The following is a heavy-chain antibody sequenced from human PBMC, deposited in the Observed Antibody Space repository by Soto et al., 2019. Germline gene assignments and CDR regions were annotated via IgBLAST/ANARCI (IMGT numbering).Heavy chain of an antibody. Sequence: QVQLVESGGGVVQPGRSLRLSCAASGFTFSSYAMHWVRQAPGKGLEWVAVISYDGGNKYYADSVKGRFTISRDNSKNTLYLQMNSLRAEDTAVYYCARDQQQQPLYYFDYWGQGTLVTVSS. CDR3: ARDQQQQPLYYFDY. CDR2: ISYDGGNK. CDR1: GFTFSSYA. D-gene: IGHD6-13*01. J-gene: IGHJ4*02. V-gene: IGHV3-30-3*01.